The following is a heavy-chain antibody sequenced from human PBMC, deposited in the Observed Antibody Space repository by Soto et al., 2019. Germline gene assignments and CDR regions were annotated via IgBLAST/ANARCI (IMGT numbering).Heavy chain of an antibody. CDR3: ARTMTTVTTPYRGGAFDI. D-gene: IGHD4-4*01. V-gene: IGHV1-46*01. Sequence: QVQLVQSGAEVKQPGASAKVSCKAPGDTFTSYYFHWVRQAPGQGLEWMGIMNPGGGSTNYAPKFQGRIIMTRDTSTSTAYMELSSLRAGDTAIYYCARTMTTVTTPYRGGAFDIWGQGTIVTVSS. CDR1: GDTFTSYY. CDR2: MNPGGGST. J-gene: IGHJ3*02.